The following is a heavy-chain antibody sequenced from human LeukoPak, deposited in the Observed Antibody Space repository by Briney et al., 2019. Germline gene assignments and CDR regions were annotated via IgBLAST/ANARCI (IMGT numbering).Heavy chain of an antibody. CDR3: SRDLGTGRPHDF. CDR1: GFTFSSYT. J-gene: IGHJ4*02. V-gene: IGHV3-21*01. Sequence: PGGSLRLSCAASGFTFSSYTMNWVRQAPGKGLEWVSIISSGSSYIHYADSVKGRFTISRDNARDSLYLQMNNLRVEDTGLYFCSRDLGTGRPHDFWGLGTLVTVS. CDR2: ISSGSSYI. D-gene: IGHD3/OR15-3a*01.